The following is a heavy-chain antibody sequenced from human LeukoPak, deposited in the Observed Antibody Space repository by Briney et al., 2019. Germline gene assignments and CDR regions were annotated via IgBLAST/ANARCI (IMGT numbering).Heavy chain of an antibody. V-gene: IGHV3-20*04. CDR1: GFAFDEHG. CDR3: ARAPITSPFYFEY. D-gene: IGHD2-2*01. Sequence: GGSLRLSCTASGFAFDEHGMSWVRQVPGKGLEWVSGINWSGGSTGYADPLRGRFTISRDNAKNSLYLQMDSLRAEDTALYYCARAPITSPFYFEYWGQGTLVTVYS. CDR2: INWSGGST. J-gene: IGHJ4*02.